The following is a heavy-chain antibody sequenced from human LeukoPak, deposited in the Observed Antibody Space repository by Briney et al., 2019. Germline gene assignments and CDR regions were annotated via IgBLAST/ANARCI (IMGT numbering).Heavy chain of an antibody. CDR1: GYNFTTNW. CDR2: IYPGDSDT. J-gene: IGHJ4*02. Sequence: GESLEISCKGSGYNFTTNWIGWVRQMPGKCLEWMGIIYPGDSDTRYSPSFQGQVTISADKSISTAYLQWSSLKASDTAMYYCARPATTGEFDYWGQGTLVTVSS. D-gene: IGHD4-17*01. CDR3: ARPATTGEFDY. V-gene: IGHV5-51*01.